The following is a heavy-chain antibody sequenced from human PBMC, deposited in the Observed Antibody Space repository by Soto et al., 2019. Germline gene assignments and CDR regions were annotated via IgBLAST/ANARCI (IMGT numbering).Heavy chain of an antibody. CDR2: IYYSGST. D-gene: IGHD4-17*01. J-gene: IGHJ6*02. V-gene: IGHV4-34*01. CDR3: GRHLTTVCRGYYYGMDV. CDR1: GGSFSGYY. Sequence: SETLSLTCAVYGGSFSGYYWSWIRQPPGKGLEWIGEIYYSGSTYYNPSLKSRVTISVDTSKNQFSLKLSSVTAADTAVYYCGRHLTTVCRGYYYGMDVWGQGTTVTVSS.